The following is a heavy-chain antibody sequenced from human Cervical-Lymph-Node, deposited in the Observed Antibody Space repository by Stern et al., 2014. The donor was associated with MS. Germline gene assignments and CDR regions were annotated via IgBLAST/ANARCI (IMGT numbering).Heavy chain of an antibody. V-gene: IGHV3-11*01. J-gene: IGHJ4*02. CDR3: ARSGGATDFDL. D-gene: IGHD3-16*01. CDR2: ISGSGITR. Sequence: VQLEESGGGLVKPGGSLRLSCAASGFRFSDYQMTWIRPAPGKGLKWVSHISGSGITRYYADSLKGRFTVSRDNAKDSMFLQMNSLRAEDTAVYYCARSGGATDFDLWGQGTLVTVST. CDR1: GFRFSDYQ.